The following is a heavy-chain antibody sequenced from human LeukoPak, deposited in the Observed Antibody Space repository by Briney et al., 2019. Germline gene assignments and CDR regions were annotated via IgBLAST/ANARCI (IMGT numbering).Heavy chain of an antibody. D-gene: IGHD6-25*01. CDR3: ARDESASFDY. Sequence: ASVKVSCKASGYTFSSYDISWVRQAAGQGLEWMGWISAYNGNTNYAQKCQGRVTMTTDTTTSTAYMELRSLRSDDTAVYYCARDESASFDYSGQGTLVTVSS. CDR1: GYTFSSYD. CDR2: ISAYNGNT. J-gene: IGHJ4*02. V-gene: IGHV1-18*01.